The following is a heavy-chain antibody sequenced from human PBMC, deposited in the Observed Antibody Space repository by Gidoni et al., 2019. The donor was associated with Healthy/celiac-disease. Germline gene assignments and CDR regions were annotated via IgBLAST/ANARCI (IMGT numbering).Heavy chain of an antibody. CDR2: ISSSSSYI. Sequence: EVQLVESVGGLVKPGGSLRLSCAAYGFTFSSYSMNWVRQAPGKGLEGVSSISSSSSYIYYADSVKGRFTISRDNAKNSLYLQMNSLRAEDTAVYYCARGGGVSFDPWGQGTLVTVSS. CDR3: ARGGGVSFDP. J-gene: IGHJ5*02. D-gene: IGHD3-16*01. CDR1: GFTFSSYS. V-gene: IGHV3-21*01.